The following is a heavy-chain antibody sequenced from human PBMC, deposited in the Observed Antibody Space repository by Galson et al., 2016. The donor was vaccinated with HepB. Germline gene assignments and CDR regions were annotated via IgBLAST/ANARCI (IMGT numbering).Heavy chain of an antibody. J-gene: IGHJ6*02. CDR2: IKQDGSEK. CDR1: GFTFSSYS. V-gene: IGHV3-7*03. Sequence: SLRLSCAASGFTFSSYSMTWVRQAPGKRLEWVANIKQDGSEKYYVDSVKGRFTISRDNAKNSLYLQMNSLRGEDTAVYYCARGRGVDVWGQGTTVTVSS. CDR3: ARGRGVDV.